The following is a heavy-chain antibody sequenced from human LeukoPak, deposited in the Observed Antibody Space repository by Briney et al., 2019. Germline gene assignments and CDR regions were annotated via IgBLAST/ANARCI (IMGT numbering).Heavy chain of an antibody. Sequence: GGSLRLSCAASGFTFSSYGMHWVRQAPGKGLEWVAVVSYDGSNKYYADSVKGRFTISRDNSKNTLYLQMNSLRAEDTAVYYCAKDLAVADTLSLSYYYYGMDVWGKGTTVTVSS. CDR2: VSYDGSNK. V-gene: IGHV3-30*18. CDR3: AKDLAVADTLSLSYYYYGMDV. CDR1: GFTFSSYG. J-gene: IGHJ6*04. D-gene: IGHD6-19*01.